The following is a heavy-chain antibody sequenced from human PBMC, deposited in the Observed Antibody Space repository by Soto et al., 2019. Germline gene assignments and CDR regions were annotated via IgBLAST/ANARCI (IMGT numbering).Heavy chain of an antibody. Sequence: PGGSLRLSCAASGFPFSSYDMHWVRQATGKGLEWVSAIGTAGDTYYPGSVKGRFTISRENAKNSLYLQMNSLRAEDTAVYYCARGYSSGTDALYYYGMDVWGQGTTVTVSS. D-gene: IGHD6-25*01. CDR2: IGTAGDT. J-gene: IGHJ6*02. CDR3: ARGYSSGTDALYYYGMDV. V-gene: IGHV3-13*01. CDR1: GFPFSSYD.